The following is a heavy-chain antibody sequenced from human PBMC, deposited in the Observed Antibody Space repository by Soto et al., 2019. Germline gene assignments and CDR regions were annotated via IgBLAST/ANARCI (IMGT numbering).Heavy chain of an antibody. Sequence: LRLSCDASGFTFSSHGKTWVRQAPGKGLEWVAFISSTSSTKNYADSVKGRFTISRDNTKNSLYLQMSSLRDEDTAVYYCARRITMVRGPYYYYGMDVWGQGTTVTDSS. D-gene: IGHD3-10*01. CDR3: ARRITMVRGPYYYYGMDV. CDR2: ISSTSSTK. V-gene: IGHV3-48*02. CDR1: GFTFSSHG. J-gene: IGHJ6*02.